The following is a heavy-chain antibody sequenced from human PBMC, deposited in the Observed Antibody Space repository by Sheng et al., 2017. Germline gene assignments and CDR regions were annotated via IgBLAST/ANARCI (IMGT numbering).Heavy chain of an antibody. V-gene: IGHV3-30*04. Sequence: QVQLVESGGGVVQPGRSLRLSCAASGFTFSSYAMHWVRQAPGKGLEWVAVISYDGSNKYYADSVKGRFTISRDNSKNTLYLQMNSLRAEDTAVYYCARGDCSSTSCSVTLDYWGQGTLVTVSS. J-gene: IGHJ4*02. CDR1: GFTFSSYA. CDR2: ISYDGSNK. D-gene: IGHD2-2*01. CDR3: ARGDCSSTSCSVTLDY.